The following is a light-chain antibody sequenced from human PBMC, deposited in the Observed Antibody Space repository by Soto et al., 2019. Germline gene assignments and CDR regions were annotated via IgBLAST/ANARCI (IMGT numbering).Light chain of an antibody. CDR3: QQYNNWPLT. CDR1: QSVRSN. Sequence: ETVMTQSPATLPVSPGERATLSCRASQSVRSNLAWYQQKPGQAPRLLIYGASSGATGIPARFRGSGSRTEFTLTISSLQSEDFAIYYCQQYNNWPLTFGGGTKVDIK. J-gene: IGKJ4*01. V-gene: IGKV3-15*01. CDR2: GAS.